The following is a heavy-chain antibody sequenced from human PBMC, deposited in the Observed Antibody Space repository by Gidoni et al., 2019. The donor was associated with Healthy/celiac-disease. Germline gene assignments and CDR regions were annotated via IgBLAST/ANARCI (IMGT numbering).Heavy chain of an antibody. V-gene: IGHV1-69*01. CDR3: AREYCSSTSCYTVSDAFDI. CDR1: GGTFSSYA. Sequence: QVQLVQSGAEVKKPGSSVKVSCKASGGTFSSYAISWVRQAPGQGLEWMGGIIPIFGTANYAQKCQGRVTITADESTSTAYMELSSLRSEDTAVYYCAREYCSSTSCYTVSDAFDIWGQGTMVTVSS. CDR2: IIPIFGTA. D-gene: IGHD2-2*02. J-gene: IGHJ3*02.